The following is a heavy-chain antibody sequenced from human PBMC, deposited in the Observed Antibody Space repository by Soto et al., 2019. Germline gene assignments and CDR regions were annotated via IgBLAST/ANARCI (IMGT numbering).Heavy chain of an antibody. V-gene: IGHV3-74*01. D-gene: IGHD1-26*01. Sequence: GRSLSLSCASSGLTLSNYLMHLVSKNPGKGLVWVSRINSDGSSTSYADSVKGRFTISRDNAKNTLYLQMNSLRAEDTALYYCAKDHGGKYPQYYYYAMDVWGQGTTVT. CDR2: INSDGSST. CDR1: GLTLSNYL. CDR3: AKDHGGKYPQYYYYAMDV. J-gene: IGHJ6*02.